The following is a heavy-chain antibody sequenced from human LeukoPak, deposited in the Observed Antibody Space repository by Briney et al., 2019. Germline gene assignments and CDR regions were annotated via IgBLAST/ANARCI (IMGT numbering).Heavy chain of an antibody. J-gene: IGHJ6*02. CDR1: GNSIINYA. CDR3: TTRACHAGGCSSSFYYYYGLHF. V-gene: IGHV1-69*13. CDR2: IIPIFGTA. D-gene: IGHD3-16*01. Sequence: ASVKVSFKASGNSIINYAVSWVRQAPGQGFEWMGGIIPIFGTADYAQKFQGRVTITADQSTSTTYMALSSLKSEDTATYHCTTRACHAGGCSSSFYYYYGLHFWGQGTTVSVSS.